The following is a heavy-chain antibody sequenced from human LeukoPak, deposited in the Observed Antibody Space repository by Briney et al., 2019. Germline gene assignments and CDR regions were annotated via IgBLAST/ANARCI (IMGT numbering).Heavy chain of an antibody. D-gene: IGHD5-24*01. J-gene: IGHJ6*03. CDR3: ARDIEMATIMGYYYYYMDV. CDR1: GFTFSSYW. V-gene: IGHV3-74*01. CDR2: INSDGSST. Sequence: GGSLRLPCAASGFTFSSYWMHWVRQATGKGLVWVSRINSDGSSTSYADSVKGRFTISRDNAKNSLYLQMNSLRAEDTAVYYCARDIEMATIMGYYYYYMDVWGKGTTVTISS.